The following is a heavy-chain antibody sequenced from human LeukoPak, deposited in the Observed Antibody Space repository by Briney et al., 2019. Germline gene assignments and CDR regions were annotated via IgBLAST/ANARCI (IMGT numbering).Heavy chain of an antibody. CDR2: IKQDGYEK. Sequence: PGGSLRLSCEVSGFTFSSYWMSWVRQTPEKGLEWVANIKQDGYEKYYVDSVKGRFTISRDNAKNSLYLQMNSLRADDTAIYYCARDKIVGPTTLDYWGQGTLVTVSS. V-gene: IGHV3-7*01. D-gene: IGHD1-26*01. CDR3: ARDKIVGPTTLDY. CDR1: GFTFSSYW. J-gene: IGHJ4*02.